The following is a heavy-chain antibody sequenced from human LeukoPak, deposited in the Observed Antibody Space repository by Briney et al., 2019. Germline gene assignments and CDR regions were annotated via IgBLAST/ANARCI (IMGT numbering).Heavy chain of an antibody. CDR2: ISGSGGST. J-gene: IGHJ6*03. CDR1: GFTFSSYA. CDR3: AKSNQDIVVVVAALPDYYYYMDV. D-gene: IGHD2-15*01. Sequence: GGSLRLSCAASGFTFSSYAMSWVRQAPGKGLEWVSAISGSGGSTYYADSVKGRFTISRDNSKNTLYLQVNSLRAEDTAVYYCAKSNQDIVVVVAALPDYYYYMDVWGKGTTVTVSS. V-gene: IGHV3-23*01.